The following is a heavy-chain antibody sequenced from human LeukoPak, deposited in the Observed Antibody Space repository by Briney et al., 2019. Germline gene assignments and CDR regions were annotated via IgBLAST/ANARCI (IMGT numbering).Heavy chain of an antibody. J-gene: IGHJ4*02. CDR3: ASATIVVVINFDY. CDR2: IHYDGKI. CDR1: GFSVSGKF. Sequence: GGSLRLSCAASGFSVSGKFMSWVRQAPGKGLEWVSIIHYDGKIRYAGSVGGRFTISRDNSKNTLYLQMNSLRAEDTAVYYCASATIVVVINFDYWGQGTLVTVSS. D-gene: IGHD3-22*01. V-gene: IGHV3-53*05.